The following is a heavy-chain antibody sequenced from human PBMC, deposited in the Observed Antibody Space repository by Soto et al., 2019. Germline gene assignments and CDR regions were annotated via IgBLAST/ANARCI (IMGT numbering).Heavy chain of an antibody. CDR2: IYYSGST. Sequence: SETLSLTCTVSGGPISSYYWNWIRQPPGKGLDWIGYIYYSGSTKYNPSLKSRVTMSVDTSKNQFSLNLSSVTAADTAVYYCASSYGDSVTQWGQGTLVTVSS. V-gene: IGHV4-59*08. CDR1: GGPISSYY. D-gene: IGHD4-17*01. CDR3: ASSYGDSVTQ. J-gene: IGHJ4*02.